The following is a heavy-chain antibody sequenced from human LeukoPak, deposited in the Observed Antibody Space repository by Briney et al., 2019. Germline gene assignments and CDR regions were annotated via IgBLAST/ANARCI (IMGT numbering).Heavy chain of an antibody. CDR2: INPNSGGT. CDR1: GYTFTGYY. V-gene: IGHV1-2*02. Sequence: ASVKVSCKASGYTFTGYYMHWVRQAPGQGLEWMGWINPNSGGTNYAQKFQGRVTMTRDTSISTAYMELSRLRSDGTAVYYCARAGGDYGNWFDPWGQGTLVTVSS. CDR3: ARAGGDYGNWFDP. D-gene: IGHD4-17*01. J-gene: IGHJ5*02.